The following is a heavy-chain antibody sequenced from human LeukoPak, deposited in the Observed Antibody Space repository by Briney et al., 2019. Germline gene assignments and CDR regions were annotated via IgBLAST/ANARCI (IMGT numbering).Heavy chain of an antibody. CDR1: GFTFSSFS. D-gene: IGHD2-2*02. Sequence: PGGSLRLSCAASGFTFSSFSMKWVRQAPGKGLEWVSYIDSSGSYIYYADSVKGRFTVSRDNAKNSLYLQMNSLRAEDTAMYYCVRLTLDTVYSNYYFMDVWGKGTTVTVSS. J-gene: IGHJ6*03. CDR2: IDSSGSYI. V-gene: IGHV3-21*01. CDR3: VRLTLDTVYSNYYFMDV.